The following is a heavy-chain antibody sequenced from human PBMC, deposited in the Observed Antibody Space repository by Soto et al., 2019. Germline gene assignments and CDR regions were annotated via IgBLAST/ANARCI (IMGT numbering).Heavy chain of an antibody. J-gene: IGHJ4*02. Sequence: GGSLRLSCAASPFTFRSYSMHWVRQAPGKGLEWVTSISYDGSKESYADSVKGRFAVSRDNSKNTLYLQMNSLRPEDTAVYYCARYCNGGACYSASLDYWGQGPQVTVSS. CDR1: PFTFRSYS. V-gene: IGHV3-30*09. D-gene: IGHD2-15*01. CDR2: ISYDGSKE. CDR3: ARYCNGGACYSASLDY.